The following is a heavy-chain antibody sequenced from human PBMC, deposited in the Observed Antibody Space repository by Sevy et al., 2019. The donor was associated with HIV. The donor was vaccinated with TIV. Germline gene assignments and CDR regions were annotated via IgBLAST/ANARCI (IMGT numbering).Heavy chain of an antibody. D-gene: IGHD6-6*01. CDR1: GGSFSGYY. Sequence: SETLSLTCAVYGGSFSGYYWSWIRQPPGKGLEWTGEINHSGSTNYNPSLKSRVTISVDTSKNQFSLKLSSVTAADTAVYYCARVASYSSSSSDAFDIWGQGTMVTVSS. J-gene: IGHJ3*02. CDR3: ARVASYSSSSSDAFDI. V-gene: IGHV4-34*01. CDR2: INHSGST.